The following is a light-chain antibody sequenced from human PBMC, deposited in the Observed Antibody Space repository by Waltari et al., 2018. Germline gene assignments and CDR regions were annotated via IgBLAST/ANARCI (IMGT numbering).Light chain of an antibody. CDR2: AAT. CDR3: QQSNSNPIT. J-gene: IGKJ3*01. CDR1: QRIGSL. V-gene: IGKV1-5*03. Sequence: DIQMTQSPSTLSASVGDRVTITCRASQRIGSLLDWYQQKPGKAPKLLIYAATSLQSGVPSRFSASGSGTEFTLTISSLQPDDFATYYCQQSNSNPITFGPGTKVDI.